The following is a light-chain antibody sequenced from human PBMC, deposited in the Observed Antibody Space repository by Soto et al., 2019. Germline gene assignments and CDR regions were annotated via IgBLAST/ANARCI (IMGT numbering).Light chain of an antibody. CDR3: QQRSNWPPSIT. Sequence: EIVLTQSPATLSFSPCERATLSCSAIQSVTTYLAWYQQKPGQAPRLLIYDASNRATGVPARFSGSGSGTDFTLTISSLEPEDFAVYYCQQRSNWPPSITFGQGTRLEIK. J-gene: IGKJ5*01. CDR1: QSVTTY. V-gene: IGKV3-11*01. CDR2: DAS.